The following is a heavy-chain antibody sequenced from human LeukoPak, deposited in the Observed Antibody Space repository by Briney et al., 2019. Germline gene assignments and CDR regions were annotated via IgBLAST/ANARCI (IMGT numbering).Heavy chain of an antibody. Sequence: SETLSLTCAVYGGSFSGYYWSWIRQPPGKGLEWIEYIYYSGSTNYNPSLKSRVTISVDTSKNQFSLKLSSVTAADTAVYYCAREGYSGSYSDGYYFDYWGQGTLVTVSS. D-gene: IGHD1-26*01. CDR1: GGSFSGYY. J-gene: IGHJ4*02. V-gene: IGHV4-59*01. CDR2: IYYSGST. CDR3: AREGYSGSYSDGYYFDY.